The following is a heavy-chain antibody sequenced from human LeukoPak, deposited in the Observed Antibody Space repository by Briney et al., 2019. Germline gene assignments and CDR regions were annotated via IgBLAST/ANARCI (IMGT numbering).Heavy chain of an antibody. J-gene: IGHJ4*02. CDR3: ARDYGGSY. CDR1: GGSISSSGYY. V-gene: IGHV4-31*03. D-gene: IGHD1-26*01. CDR2: IYYSGTT. Sequence: SETLSLTCTVSGGSISSSGYYWSWIRQHPGKDLEWIGYIYYSGTTDYNPSLESRVIISVDTSKNQFSLKVNSVTAADTAVYYCARDYGGSYWGQGTLVTVSS.